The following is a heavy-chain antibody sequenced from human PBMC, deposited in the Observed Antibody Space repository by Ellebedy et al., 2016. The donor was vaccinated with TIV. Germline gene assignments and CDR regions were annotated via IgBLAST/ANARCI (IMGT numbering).Heavy chain of an antibody. Sequence: AASVKVSCKASGYTFSNYYMHWVRQAPDQGLEWMGIINLEGGSTTYAQNLQGRVTMTRDTSTTTVYMELSSLRSEDTAVYSCARSRSSGWLHTPDYWGRGTLVIVSS. D-gene: IGHD6-19*01. J-gene: IGHJ4*02. CDR2: INLEGGST. V-gene: IGHV1-46*04. CDR3: ARSRSSGWLHTPDY. CDR1: GYTFSNYY.